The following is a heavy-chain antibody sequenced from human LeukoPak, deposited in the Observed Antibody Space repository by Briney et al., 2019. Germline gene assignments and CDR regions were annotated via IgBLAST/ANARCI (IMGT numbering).Heavy chain of an antibody. CDR2: VYSSGST. J-gene: IGHJ6*03. Sequence: PSETLSLTCTVSGGSISSYYWSWIRQPAGKGLECIGRVYSSGSTNYNPSLKSRVTMSIDTSKNQFSLKLTSVTAADTAVYYCARRRWLRNYYYYYMDVWGKGTTVTISS. V-gene: IGHV4-4*07. CDR1: GGSISSYY. D-gene: IGHD5-24*01. CDR3: ARRRWLRNYYYYYMDV.